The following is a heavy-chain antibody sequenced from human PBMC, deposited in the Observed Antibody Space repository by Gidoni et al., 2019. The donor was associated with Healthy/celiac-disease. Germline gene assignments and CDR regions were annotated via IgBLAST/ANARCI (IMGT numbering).Heavy chain of an antibody. CDR2: IKQDGSEK. D-gene: IGHD4-17*01. CDR1: GFPFSSYW. CDR3: AIQMTTVTTRGMDV. Sequence: EVQLVESGGGLVQPGGSLRRSGAASGFPFSSYWMSWVRQAPGKGLEWVANIKQDGSEKYYVDSVKGRFTISRDNAKNSLYLQMNSLRAEDTAVYYCAIQMTTVTTRGMDVWGQGTTVTVSS. J-gene: IGHJ6*02. V-gene: IGHV3-7*03.